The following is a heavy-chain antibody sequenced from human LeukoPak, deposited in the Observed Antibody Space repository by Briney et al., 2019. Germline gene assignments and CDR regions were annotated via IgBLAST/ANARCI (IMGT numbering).Heavy chain of an antibody. V-gene: IGHV3-30*18. Sequence: GGSLRLSCAAFGFTFSSYGMHWVRQAPGKGLEWVAVISYDGSKKYYAESVKGRFTISRDNSKNTLSLQMNSLRAEDTAVYYCAKDNGLGSFYIFDYWGQGTLVTVSS. CDR1: GFTFSSYG. CDR2: ISYDGSKK. J-gene: IGHJ4*02. D-gene: IGHD3-10*01. CDR3: AKDNGLGSFYIFDY.